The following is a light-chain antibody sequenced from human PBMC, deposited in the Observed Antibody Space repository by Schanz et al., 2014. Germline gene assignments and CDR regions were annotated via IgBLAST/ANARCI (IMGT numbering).Light chain of an antibody. V-gene: IGKV1-39*01. CDR3: QKYDSAPWT. CDR2: TTS. Sequence: DVQMTQSPSSLSASVGDRVTITCRADQNIRNYLNWYQQKPGEAPKLLIYTTSTLHSGVPSRFSGGGSGTDFSLTIHSLQPEDVATYYCQKYDSAPWTFGPGTKVEVK. J-gene: IGKJ1*01. CDR1: QNIRNY.